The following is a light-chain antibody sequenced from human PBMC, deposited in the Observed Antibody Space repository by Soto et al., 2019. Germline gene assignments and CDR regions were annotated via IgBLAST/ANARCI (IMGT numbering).Light chain of an antibody. CDR2: AAS. Sequence: DIQMTQSPSSLSASVGDRVTITCRASQSISSYLNWYQQKPGKAPKLLIYAASSLQSGVPSRFSGNGSGTDFTLTISSLQPEDFATYYCQQSYSTLYTFGQGTKLEIK. J-gene: IGKJ2*01. V-gene: IGKV1-39*01. CDR1: QSISSY. CDR3: QQSYSTLYT.